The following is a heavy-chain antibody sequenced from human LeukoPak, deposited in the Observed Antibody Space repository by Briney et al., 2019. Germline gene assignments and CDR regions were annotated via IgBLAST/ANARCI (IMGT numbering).Heavy chain of an antibody. CDR1: GGSVSSYY. CDR3: ARFMITFGGVIHPFDY. CDR2: IFYTGST. J-gene: IGHJ4*02. Sequence: SETLSLTCTFSGGSVSSYYWTWIRQPPGKGLEWIGNIFYTGSTKYNPSLKSRVTISVDTSKNQFSLKLSSVTAADTAVYYRARFMITFGGVIHPFDYWGQGALVTVSS. D-gene: IGHD3-16*01. V-gene: IGHV4-59*02.